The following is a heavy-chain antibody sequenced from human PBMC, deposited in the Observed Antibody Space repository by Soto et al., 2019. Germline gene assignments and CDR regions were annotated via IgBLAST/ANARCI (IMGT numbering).Heavy chain of an antibody. CDR1: GYTFTGYY. J-gene: IGHJ3*02. CDR3: ARDSVYSNIVVVPAAIDAFDI. Sequence: QVQLVQSGAEVKKPGASVKVSCKASGYTFTGYYMHWVRQAPGQGLEGMGWINPNSGGTNYAQKWQSRVRMTRYTSVSAANMELSRLRSDDTAVYYCARDSVYSNIVVVPAAIDAFDIWGQGTMDTVSS. CDR2: INPNSGGT. V-gene: IGHV1-2*02. D-gene: IGHD2-2*01.